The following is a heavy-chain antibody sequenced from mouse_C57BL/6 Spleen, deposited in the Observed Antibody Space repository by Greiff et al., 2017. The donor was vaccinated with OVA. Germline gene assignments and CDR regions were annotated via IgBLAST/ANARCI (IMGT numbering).Heavy chain of an antibody. D-gene: IGHD1-1*01. J-gene: IGHJ1*03. CDR3: TRLITTVVRYFDV. Sequence: DVKLVESGGGLVQPGGSMKLSCAASGFTFSDAWMDWVRQSPEKGLEWVAEIRNKANNHATYYAESVKGRFTISRDDSKSSVYLQMNSLRAEDTGIYYCTRLITTVVRYFDVWGTGTTVTVSS. V-gene: IGHV6-6*01. CDR1: GFTFSDAW. CDR2: IRNKANNHAT.